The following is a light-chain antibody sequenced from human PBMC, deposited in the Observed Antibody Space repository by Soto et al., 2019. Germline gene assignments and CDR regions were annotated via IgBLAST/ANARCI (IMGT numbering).Light chain of an antibody. CDR3: QQYNNWPQT. CDR1: QSVSSN. V-gene: IGKV3-15*01. Sequence: EIVMTQSPATLSVSPGERATFSCRASQSVSSNLAWYQQKPGQAPRLLIYGASTRATGIPARFSGSGSGTEFTLTISSLQSEDFAVYSCQQYNNWPQTFGQGTKLEIK. CDR2: GAS. J-gene: IGKJ2*01.